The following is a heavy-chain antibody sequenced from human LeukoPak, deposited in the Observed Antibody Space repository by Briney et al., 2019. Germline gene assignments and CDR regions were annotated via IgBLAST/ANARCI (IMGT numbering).Heavy chain of an antibody. D-gene: IGHD6-13*01. V-gene: IGHV3-23*01. CDR2: ISGSGGST. CDR3: AKEGYSSSWYGYYYYYMDV. Sequence: PGGSLRLSCAASGFTFSSYAMSWVRQAPGKGLEWVSAISGSGGSTYYADSVKGRFTISRDNSKNTLYLQMNSLRAEDTAVYYCAKEGYSSSWYGYYYYYMDVWGKGTTVTISS. J-gene: IGHJ6*03. CDR1: GFTFSSYA.